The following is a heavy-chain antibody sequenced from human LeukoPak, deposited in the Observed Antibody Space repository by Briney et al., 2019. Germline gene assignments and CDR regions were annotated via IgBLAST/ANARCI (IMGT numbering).Heavy chain of an antibody. V-gene: IGHV4-39*01. CDR1: GGSISSSSYY. CDR3: ARRKSKYYFDY. CDR2: IYYSGST. Sequence: PSETLSLTCTVSGGSISSSSYYWGWIRQPPGKGLEWIGSIYYSGSTYYNPSLKSPVTISVDTSKSQFSLKLSSVTAADTAVYYCARRKSKYYFDYWGQGTLVTVSS. J-gene: IGHJ4*02.